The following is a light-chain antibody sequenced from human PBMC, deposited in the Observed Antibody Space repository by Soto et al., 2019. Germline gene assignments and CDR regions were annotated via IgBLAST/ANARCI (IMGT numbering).Light chain of an antibody. Sequence: EIVLTQSPGTLSLSPGERATLSCRASQSVSSSYLAWYQQKPGQAPRLLIYGASSRATGIPDRFSGSGSGTDCTLTISRLEPADFAVYYCQQYSSSPRTFGQGTKVEIK. CDR3: QQYSSSPRT. CDR2: GAS. CDR1: QSVSSSY. J-gene: IGKJ1*01. V-gene: IGKV3-20*01.